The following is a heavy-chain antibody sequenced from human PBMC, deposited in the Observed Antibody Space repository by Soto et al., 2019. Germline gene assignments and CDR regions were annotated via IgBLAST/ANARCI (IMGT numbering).Heavy chain of an antibody. Sequence: GGSLRLSCAASGFTFSSYSMSWVRQAPGKGLEWVSAISGSGGTTYYADSVKGRFTISRDNSKNTLYLQMDSLRAEDTAVYYCAKDPPDGRGPYWGQGTLVTVSS. J-gene: IGHJ4*02. CDR3: AKDPPDGRGPY. CDR1: GFTFSSYS. V-gene: IGHV3-23*01. CDR2: ISGSGGTT. D-gene: IGHD2-15*01.